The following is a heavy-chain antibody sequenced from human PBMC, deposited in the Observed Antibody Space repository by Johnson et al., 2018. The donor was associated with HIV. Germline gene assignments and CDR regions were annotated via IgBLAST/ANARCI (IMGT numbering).Heavy chain of an antibody. D-gene: IGHD5-12*01. V-gene: IGHV3-7*04. J-gene: IGHJ3*02. Sequence: VQLVESGGGLVKPGGSLRLSCAASGFTFSTYWMSWVRQVPGKGLEWVANIKQDGSNKYYADAVKGRFTISRDNSKNTLYLQMNSLRAEDTAVYYCAREWLRSRGGAFDIWGQGTMVTVSS. CDR3: AREWLRSRGGAFDI. CDR1: GFTFSTYW. CDR2: IKQDGSNK.